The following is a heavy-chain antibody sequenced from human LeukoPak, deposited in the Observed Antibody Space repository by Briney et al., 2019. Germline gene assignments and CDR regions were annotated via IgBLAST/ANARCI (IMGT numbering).Heavy chain of an antibody. CDR3: ARQEMATTGEISY. Sequence: SETLSLTCTVSGGPISGDYWSWLRLPPGKRLEWIGYIYYSGSTNYNPSLKSRVTISVDTSKNQFSLKVSSVTAAETAIYYCARQEMATTGEISYWGQGTLVTVSS. CDR2: IYYSGST. CDR1: GGPISGDY. V-gene: IGHV4-59*08. J-gene: IGHJ4*02. D-gene: IGHD5-24*01.